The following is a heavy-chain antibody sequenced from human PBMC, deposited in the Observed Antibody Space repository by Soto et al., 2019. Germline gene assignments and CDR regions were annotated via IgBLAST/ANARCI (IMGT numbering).Heavy chain of an antibody. CDR1: GFTFSDYG. Sequence: QVELVESGGGVVQPGRSLRLSCEASGFTFSDYGMHWVRQAPGKGLEWVAAISHDGSDRYYADSVKDRFTISRDNSKNTLYLQINSLRSEDTAIYYCPKGTAVAYQWLGPWGQGTLVTVSS. V-gene: IGHV3-30*18. D-gene: IGHD6-19*01. CDR3: PKGTAVAYQWLGP. J-gene: IGHJ5*02. CDR2: ISHDGSDR.